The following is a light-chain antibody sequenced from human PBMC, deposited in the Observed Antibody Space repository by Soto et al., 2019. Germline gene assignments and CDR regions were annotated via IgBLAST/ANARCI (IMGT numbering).Light chain of an antibody. CDR1: QSVSSSY. CDR3: QQYGSSLVT. Sequence: EIVLTPSPGTLSLYPGERATLSCRAGQSVSSSYLAWYQQKPGQAPRLLIYGASSRATGIPDRFSGSGSGTDFTLTISRLDPEDFAVYYCQQYGSSLVTFGPGTKVDIK. J-gene: IGKJ3*01. CDR2: GAS. V-gene: IGKV3-20*01.